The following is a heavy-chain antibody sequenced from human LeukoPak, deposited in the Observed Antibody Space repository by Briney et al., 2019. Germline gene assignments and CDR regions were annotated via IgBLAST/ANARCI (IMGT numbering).Heavy chain of an antibody. CDR1: SGSISSSRYY. CDR3: ASWDYCSSPSCYLHAFDI. J-gene: IGHJ3*02. D-gene: IGHD2-2*01. CDR2: IYYSGST. V-gene: IGHV4-39*01. Sequence: PSETPSLACTVSSGSISSSRYYWGWIRQPPGKGLEWIGTIYYSGSTYYNPSLKSRVTISVDTSKNQFSLKLSSVTAADTAVYYCASWDYCSSPSCYLHAFDIWGQGTVVTVSS.